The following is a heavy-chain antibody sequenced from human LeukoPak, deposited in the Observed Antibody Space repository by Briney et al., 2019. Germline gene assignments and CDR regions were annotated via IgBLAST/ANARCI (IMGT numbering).Heavy chain of an antibody. Sequence: ASVTVSCKASGYTFTGYYIHWVRQAPGQGLEWMGWISAYNGNTNYAQKLQGRVTMTTDTSTSTAYMELRSLRSDDTAVYYCARVLVEVVPAAKDYYYYYMDVWGKGTTVTVSS. V-gene: IGHV1-18*04. CDR3: ARVLVEVVPAAKDYYYYYMDV. J-gene: IGHJ6*03. CDR1: GYTFTGYY. CDR2: ISAYNGNT. D-gene: IGHD2-2*01.